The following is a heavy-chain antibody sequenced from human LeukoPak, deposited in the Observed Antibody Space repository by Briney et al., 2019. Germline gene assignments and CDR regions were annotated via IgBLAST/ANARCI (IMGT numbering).Heavy chain of an antibody. Sequence: GGSLRLSCAASGFTFSSYSMNRVRQAPGKGLEWVSSISSSSSYIYYADSVKGRFTISRDNAKNSLYLQMNSLRAEDTAVYYCARELGYYYDSIGYWGQGTLVTVSS. J-gene: IGHJ4*02. CDR2: ISSSSSYI. V-gene: IGHV3-21*01. CDR1: GFTFSSYS. CDR3: ARELGYYYDSIGY. D-gene: IGHD3-22*01.